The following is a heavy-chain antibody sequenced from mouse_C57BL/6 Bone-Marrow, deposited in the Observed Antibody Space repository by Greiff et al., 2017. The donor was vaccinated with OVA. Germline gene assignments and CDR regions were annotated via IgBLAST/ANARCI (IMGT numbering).Heavy chain of an antibody. V-gene: IGHV14-4*01. J-gene: IGHJ4*01. D-gene: IGHD1-1*01. CDR1: GFTIKDDY. Sequence: EVQLQQSGAELVRPGASVKLSCTASGFTIKDDYMHWVKQRPEQGLEWIGWIDPENGDTEYASKFQGKATITADTSSNPAYLQLSSLTSEDTAVDYCTTPGFSTTVVAHYYAMDYWGQGTSVTVTS. CDR3: TTPGFSTTVVAHYYAMDY. CDR2: IDPENGDT.